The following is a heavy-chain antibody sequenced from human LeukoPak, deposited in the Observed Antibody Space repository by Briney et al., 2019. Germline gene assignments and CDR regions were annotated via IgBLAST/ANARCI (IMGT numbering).Heavy chain of an antibody. V-gene: IGHV3-48*03. D-gene: IGHD6-19*01. CDR3: ANSQYSSGWYEN. CDR1: GFTFSSYE. Sequence: GGSLRLSCAASGFTFSSYEMNWVRQAPGKGLEWVSYISSSGSTIYYADSVKGRFIISRDNSKNTLYLQMNGLRAEDTAIYYCANSQYSSGWYENWGQGTLVTVSS. J-gene: IGHJ4*02. CDR2: ISSSGSTI.